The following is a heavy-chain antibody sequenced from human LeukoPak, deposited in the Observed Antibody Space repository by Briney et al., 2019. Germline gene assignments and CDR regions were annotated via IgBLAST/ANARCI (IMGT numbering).Heavy chain of an antibody. Sequence: GGSLRLSWAASGXSFSSYDMHWVRQTTGEGLEWVSAIGTAGDPYYAGSVKGRFTISTENAQNSLYLQMNSLRAGDTAVYYCARGSLGAPNAFDIWGQGTMVTVSS. CDR1: GXSFSSYD. CDR3: ARGSLGAPNAFDI. J-gene: IGHJ3*02. D-gene: IGHD1-26*01. CDR2: IGTAGDP. V-gene: IGHV3-13*05.